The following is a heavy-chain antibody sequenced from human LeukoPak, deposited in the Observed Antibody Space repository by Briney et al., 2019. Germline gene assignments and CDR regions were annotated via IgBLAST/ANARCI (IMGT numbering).Heavy chain of an antibody. Sequence: PSETLSLTCTVSGGSISSGGYYWSWIRQHPGKGLEWIGYIYNSGSTYYNPSLKSRVTISVDTSKNQFSLKLSSVTAADTAVYYCARGRAPGYCSGGSCYRAPYYYGMDVWGQGTTVTVSS. J-gene: IGHJ6*02. D-gene: IGHD2-15*01. V-gene: IGHV4-31*03. CDR3: ARGRAPGYCSGGSCYRAPYYYGMDV. CDR2: IYNSGST. CDR1: GGSISSGGYY.